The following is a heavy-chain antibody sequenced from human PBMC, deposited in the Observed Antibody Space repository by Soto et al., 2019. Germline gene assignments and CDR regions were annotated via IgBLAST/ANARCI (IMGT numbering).Heavy chain of an antibody. CDR1: GYTFTGYY. J-gene: IGHJ6*02. CDR3: ARDRDILTGYQGTDYYYYYGMDV. CDR2: INPNSGGT. Sequence: ASVKVSCKASGYTFTGYYMHWVRQAPGQGLEWMGWINPNSGGTNYAQKFQGWVTMTRDTSISTAYMELSRLRSDDTAVYYCARDRDILTGYQGTDYYYYYGMDVWGQGTTVTVSS. V-gene: IGHV1-2*04. D-gene: IGHD3-9*01.